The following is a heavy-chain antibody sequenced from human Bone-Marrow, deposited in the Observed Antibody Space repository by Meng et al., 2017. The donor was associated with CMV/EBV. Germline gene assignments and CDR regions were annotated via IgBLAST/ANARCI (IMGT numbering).Heavy chain of an antibody. Sequence: ASVKVSCKTSGYTFSDHHIHWVRQAPGHGLEWMGWMNAKTGDAKYGEKFQGRVSMTRATSVTTCYMEMSGLRSADTAGYYWAGVNWAKKWSSSTYFEPRGQGTLVTVSS. V-gene: IGHV1-2*02. D-gene: IGHD6-6*01. CDR3: AGVNWAKKWSSSTYFEP. CDR2: MNAKTGDA. CDR1: GYTFSDHH. J-gene: IGHJ1*01.